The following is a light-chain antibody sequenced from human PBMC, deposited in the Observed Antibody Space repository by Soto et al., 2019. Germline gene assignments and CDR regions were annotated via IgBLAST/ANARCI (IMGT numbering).Light chain of an antibody. CDR1: SSNVGSYKL. Sequence: QSALTQPASVSGSPGQSITISCTGTSSNVGSYKLVSWYQQHPGKAPKLMIFEVNKRPSGVSNRFSGSKSGNTASLTISGLKVEDEADYYCQSYDTSLSGVIFGAGTKLTVL. V-gene: IGLV2-23*02. CDR3: QSYDTSLSGVI. J-gene: IGLJ2*01. CDR2: EVN.